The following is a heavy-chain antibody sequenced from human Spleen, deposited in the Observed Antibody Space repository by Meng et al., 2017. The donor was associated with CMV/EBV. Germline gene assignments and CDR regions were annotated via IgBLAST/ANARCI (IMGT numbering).Heavy chain of an antibody. J-gene: IGHJ3*02. D-gene: IGHD3-3*01. Sequence: SETLSLTCNVSGVSISSSNYQWVWIRQPPGKGLEWIGEINHSGSTNYNPSLKSRVTISVDTSKNQFSLKLSSVTAADTAVYYCASMKYDFWSGYFGGDAFDIWGQGTMVTVSS. CDR2: INHSGST. V-gene: IGHV4-39*07. CDR1: GVSISSSNYQ. CDR3: ASMKYDFWSGYFGGDAFDI.